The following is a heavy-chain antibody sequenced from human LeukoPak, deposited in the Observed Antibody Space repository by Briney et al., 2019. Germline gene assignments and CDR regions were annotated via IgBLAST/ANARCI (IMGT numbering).Heavy chain of an antibody. D-gene: IGHD2-15*01. CDR3: AEECACDTCVWHQWWGDY. V-gene: IGHV3-7*03. Sequence: GGSLRLSCAASGFTFGTYWMSWVRQAPGKGLEWVANIRRNGSEEYYGDSVKGRFTISRDNAKKSLYLEMNNLRAEDTAVYYCAEECACDTCVWHQWWGDYWGQGTLVTVSS. J-gene: IGHJ4*02. CDR2: IRRNGSEE. CDR1: GFTFGTYW.